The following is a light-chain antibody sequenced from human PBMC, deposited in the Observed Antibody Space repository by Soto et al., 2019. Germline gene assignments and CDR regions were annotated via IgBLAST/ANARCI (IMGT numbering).Light chain of an antibody. CDR3: GSYTTFNTMV. V-gene: IGLV2-14*01. CDR2: DVS. CDR1: SSDVGGSKY. Sequence: QSALTQPASVSGSPGQSITIACTGSSSDVGGSKYVAWYQQPPGKAPRIIIYDVSDRPSGVSYRFSGSKSGNTASLTITGLQAEDEGDYYCGSYTTFNTMVFGAGTKLTVL. J-gene: IGLJ3*02.